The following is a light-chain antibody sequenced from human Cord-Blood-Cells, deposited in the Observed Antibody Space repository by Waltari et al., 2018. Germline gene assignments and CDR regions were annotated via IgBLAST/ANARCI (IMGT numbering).Light chain of an antibody. V-gene: IGLV1-47*01. CDR2: RNN. CDR1: SPNIGSTY. Sequence: QSVLTQPPPASGTPGQRVTISCSGSSPNIGSTYVSSCQQLPGTAPKLLTYRNNQRPSGVPDRFSGSKSGTSASLAISGLRSEDEADYYCAAWDDSLSGWVFGGGTKLTVL. J-gene: IGLJ3*02. CDR3: AAWDDSLSGWV.